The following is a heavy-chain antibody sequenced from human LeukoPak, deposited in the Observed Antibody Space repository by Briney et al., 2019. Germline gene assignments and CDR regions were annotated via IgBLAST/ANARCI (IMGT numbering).Heavy chain of an antibody. V-gene: IGHV3-23*01. CDR2: ISGSGGST. CDR3: AKSPTVTKLRYYFDY. J-gene: IGHJ4*02. D-gene: IGHD4-17*01. CDR1: GFTFGSYA. Sequence: GGSLRLSCAASGFTFGSYAMSWVRQAPGKGLEWVSAISGSGGSTYYADSVKGRFTISRDNSKNTLYLQMNSLRAEDTAVYYCAKSPTVTKLRYYFDYWGQGTLVTVSS.